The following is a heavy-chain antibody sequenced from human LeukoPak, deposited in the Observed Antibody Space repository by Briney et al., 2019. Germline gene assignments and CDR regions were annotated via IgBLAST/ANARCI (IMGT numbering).Heavy chain of an antibody. V-gene: IGHV4-59*08. CDR2: IYYSGST. Sequence: PSETLSLTCAVYGGSFSGYYWSWIRQPPGKGLEWIGYIYYSGSTKYNPSLKSRVTISVDTSKNQFSLKLSSVTAADAAVYYCARLGNYYYYGMDVWGQGTTVTVSS. CDR3: ARLGNYYYYGMDV. D-gene: IGHD3-3*01. CDR1: GGSFSGYY. J-gene: IGHJ6*02.